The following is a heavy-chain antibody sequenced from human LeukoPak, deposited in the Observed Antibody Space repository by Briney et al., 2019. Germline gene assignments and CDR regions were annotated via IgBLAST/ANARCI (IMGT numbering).Heavy chain of an antibody. CDR3: ARDSDYSDYD. CDR1: GFTLSRNW. Sequence: GGSLRLSCAGSGFTLSRNWMSWVRQAPGKGMEWVANIKQDGTEKYYLDSVKGRFIISRDNAKNSLYLQMNSLRVEDTAVYYCARDSDYSDYDWGQGTLVTVSS. D-gene: IGHD4-11*01. CDR2: IKQDGTEK. J-gene: IGHJ4*02. V-gene: IGHV3-7*01.